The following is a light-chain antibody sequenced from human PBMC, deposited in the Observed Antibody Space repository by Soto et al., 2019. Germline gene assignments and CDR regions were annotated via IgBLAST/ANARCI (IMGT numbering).Light chain of an antibody. Sequence: QSVLTQPPAVSGAPGQRVTISCTGSSSNIGTGYDVHWYQQLPGTAPKLLIYGNSSRPSGVPDRFSGSKSGTSASLAITGLQAEDEADYYCQSFDSSRFYVFGTGTKVTVL. J-gene: IGLJ1*01. V-gene: IGLV1-40*01. CDR2: GNS. CDR1: SSNIGTGYD. CDR3: QSFDSSRFYV.